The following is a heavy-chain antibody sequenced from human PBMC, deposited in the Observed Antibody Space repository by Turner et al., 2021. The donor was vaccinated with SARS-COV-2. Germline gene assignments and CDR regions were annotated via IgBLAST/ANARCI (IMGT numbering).Heavy chain of an antibody. CDR1: AYSFTGYY. CDR2: INPNSGGA. J-gene: IGHJ5*02. V-gene: IGHV1-2*02. Sequence: LVRSGAEGTNLGAQVTVSRKAFAYSFTGYYMHWVRQAPGQGLEWMVWINPNSGGAHYAQSFQGRVTMTRDTSISTAYMELSSLRSEDTAVYYCATLPSPHHDFWSGYYVFDPWGQGTLVTVSS. D-gene: IGHD3-3*01. CDR3: ATLPSPHHDFWSGYYVFDP.